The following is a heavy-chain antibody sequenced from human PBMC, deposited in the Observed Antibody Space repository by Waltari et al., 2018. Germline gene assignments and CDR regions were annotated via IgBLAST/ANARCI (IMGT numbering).Heavy chain of an antibody. V-gene: IGHV4-34*01. J-gene: IGHJ4*02. CDR3: AGDFYSGYDTGNGGLDY. Sequence: QVQLQQWGAGLLKPSETLSLTCAVYGGSFSGYYWSWIRQPPGKGLAWIGEINHSGSTNDNRAPKGGGTIAVDTAKNQFSLKLSSVTAADTAVYYCAGDFYSGYDTGNGGLDYWGQGTLVTVSS. D-gene: IGHD5-12*01. CDR2: INHSGST. CDR1: GGSFSGYY.